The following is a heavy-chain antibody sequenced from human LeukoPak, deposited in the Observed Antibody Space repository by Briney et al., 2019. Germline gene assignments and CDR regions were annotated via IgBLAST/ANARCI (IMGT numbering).Heavy chain of an antibody. V-gene: IGHV4-61*02. Sequence: SETLSLTCTVSGDSVSSGSNYWSWIRQPAGKGLEGMGGIFTIWPTNYNPSLKSRVTISVDTSKNQFSLKLSSVTAADTAVYYCARVPRGSTVGTLPYFYYYMDVWGKGTTVIVSS. CDR2: IFTIWPT. CDR1: GDSVSSGSNY. CDR3: ARVPRGSTVGTLPYFYYYMDV. D-gene: IGHD1-26*01. J-gene: IGHJ6*03.